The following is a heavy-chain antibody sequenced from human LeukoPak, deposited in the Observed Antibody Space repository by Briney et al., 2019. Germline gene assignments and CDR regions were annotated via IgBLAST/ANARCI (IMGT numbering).Heavy chain of an antibody. Sequence: ASVKVSCKASGYTFTGYYMHWVRQAPGQGLEWMGWINPNSGGTNYAQKFRGRVTMTRDTSISTAYMELSRLRSDDTAVYYCARGSSAFGGVTTLFGYWGQGTLVTVSS. J-gene: IGHJ4*02. CDR3: ARGSSAFGGVTTLFGY. CDR2: INPNSGGT. D-gene: IGHD3-16*01. V-gene: IGHV1-2*02. CDR1: GYTFTGYY.